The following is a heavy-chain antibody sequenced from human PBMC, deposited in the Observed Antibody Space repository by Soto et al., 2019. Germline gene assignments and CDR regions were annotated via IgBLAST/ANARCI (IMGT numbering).Heavy chain of an antibody. Sequence: SETLSLTCTVSGGSISSSSFHWGWIRQPPGKGLEWIGSIYYSGSTYYSPSLKSRVTISVDTSKNQFSLKLSSVTAADTAVYYCASTFFSGWYGASKCMD. CDR2: IYYSGST. CDR1: GGSISSSSFH. J-gene: IGHJ6*01. CDR3: ASTFFSGWYGASKCMD. V-gene: IGHV4-39*01. D-gene: IGHD6-19*01.